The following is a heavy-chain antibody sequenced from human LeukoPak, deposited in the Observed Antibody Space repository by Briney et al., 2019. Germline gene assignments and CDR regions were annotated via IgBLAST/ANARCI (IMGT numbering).Heavy chain of an antibody. Sequence: PTVGSLRLSCAASGFTFSSYDMHWVRQATGKGLEWVSTITTSGDRYYPGSVKGRFTISRENAKNSLYLQMNSLRAGDTAMYYCAREACNGNSCYLLDYWGQGTLVTVSS. CDR2: ITTSGDR. D-gene: IGHD2-15*01. V-gene: IGHV3-13*01. CDR3: AREACNGNSCYLLDY. CDR1: GFTFSSYD. J-gene: IGHJ4*02.